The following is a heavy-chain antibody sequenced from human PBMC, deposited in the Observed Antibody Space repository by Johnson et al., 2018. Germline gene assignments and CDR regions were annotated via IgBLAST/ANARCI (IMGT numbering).Heavy chain of an antibody. CDR2: ISGDGSSA. V-gene: IGHV3-74*01. J-gene: IGHJ1*01. CDR3: TRDRYSVSYYGYVHH. CDR1: GFTFSDYW. D-gene: IGHD1-26*01. Sequence: VQLQESGGGLVQPGGSLRLSCAVTGFTFSDYWMHWVRQAPGAGLVWVSRISGDGSSAYYADAVKGRFTISRDNAKNALFLQMNRLTVDDTAVYYCTRDRYSVSYYGYVHHWGQGTLVTVSS.